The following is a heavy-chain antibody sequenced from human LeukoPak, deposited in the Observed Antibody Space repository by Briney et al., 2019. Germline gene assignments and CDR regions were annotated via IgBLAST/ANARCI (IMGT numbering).Heavy chain of an antibody. CDR1: GGSISSGDYY. Sequence: SQTLSLTCTVSGGSISSGDYYWSWIRQPPGKGLEWIGYIYYSGSTYYNPSLKSRVTISVDTSKNQFSLKLSSVTAADTAVYYCAREYSSPERTTNWFDPWGQGTLVTVSS. J-gene: IGHJ5*02. V-gene: IGHV4-30-4*08. D-gene: IGHD6-6*01. CDR2: IYYSGST. CDR3: AREYSSPERTTNWFDP.